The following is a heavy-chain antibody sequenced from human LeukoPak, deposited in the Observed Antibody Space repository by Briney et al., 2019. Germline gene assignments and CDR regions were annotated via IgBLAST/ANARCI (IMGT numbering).Heavy chain of an antibody. V-gene: IGHV1-2*02. CDR3: ARGFGELYYYYYYMDV. CDR1: GYTFTGYY. D-gene: IGHD3-10*01. J-gene: IGHJ6*03. CDR2: IYPNSGGT. Sequence: ASVKVSCKASGYTFTGYYMHWVRQAPGQGLEWMGWIYPNSGGTNYAQKFQGRVTMTRDTSISTAYMELSRLRSDDTAVYYCARGFGELYYYYYYMDVWGKGTTVTVSS.